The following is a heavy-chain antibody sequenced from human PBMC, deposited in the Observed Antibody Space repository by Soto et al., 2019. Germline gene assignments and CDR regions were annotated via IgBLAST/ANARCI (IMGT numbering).Heavy chain of an antibody. J-gene: IGHJ5*02. Sequence: QPGGSLRLSCAASGFTFSSYSMNWVRQAPGKGLEWVSYISSSSSTIYYADSVKGRFTISRDNAKNTLYLQMNSLRAEDTAVYYCAKDPYYDILTAPLGNWFDPWGQGTLVTVSS. V-gene: IGHV3-48*01. CDR2: ISSSSSTI. CDR1: GFTFSSYS. D-gene: IGHD3-9*01. CDR3: AKDPYYDILTAPLGNWFDP.